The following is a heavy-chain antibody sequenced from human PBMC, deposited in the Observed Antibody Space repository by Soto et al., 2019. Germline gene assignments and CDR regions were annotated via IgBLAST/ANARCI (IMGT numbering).Heavy chain of an antibody. Sequence: QVQLVQSGAEVKKPGSSVKVSCKASGGTFSSYAISWVRQAPGQGLEWMGGIIPIFGTANYAQKFQGRVTITADESTSTAYMELSSLRSEDTAVYYCARAAYYYGSGSRTWGMDVWGQGTTVTVSS. V-gene: IGHV1-69*01. D-gene: IGHD3-10*01. J-gene: IGHJ6*02. CDR2: IIPIFGTA. CDR1: GGTFSSYA. CDR3: ARAAYYYGSGSRTWGMDV.